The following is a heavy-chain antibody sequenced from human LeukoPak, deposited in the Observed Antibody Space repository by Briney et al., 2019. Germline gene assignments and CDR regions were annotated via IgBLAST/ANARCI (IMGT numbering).Heavy chain of an antibody. J-gene: IGHJ3*02. V-gene: IGHV1-18*01. D-gene: IGHD3-22*01. CDR3: ARDEPNYYDSSGYYLDDAFDI. Sequence: ASVKVSCKASGYTFTSYGISWVRQAPGQGLEWMGWISAYNGNTNYAQKLQGRVTMTTDTSTRTAYMELRSLRSDDTAVYYCARDEPNYYDSSGYYLDDAFDIWGQGTMVTVSS. CDR2: ISAYNGNT. CDR1: GYTFTSYG.